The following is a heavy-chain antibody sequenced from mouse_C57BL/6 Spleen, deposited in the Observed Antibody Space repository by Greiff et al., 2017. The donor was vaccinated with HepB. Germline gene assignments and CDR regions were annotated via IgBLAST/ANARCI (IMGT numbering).Heavy chain of an antibody. CDR1: GFTFSSYA. D-gene: IGHD1-1*01. V-gene: IGHV5-9-1*02. CDR2: ISSGGDYI. Sequence: DVTLVESGEGLVKPGGSLKLSCAASGFTFSSYAMSWVRQTPEKRLEWVAYISSGGDYIYYADTVKGRFTISRDNARNTLYLQMSSLTSEDTAMYYCTRDDGSSLFDYWGQGTTLTVSS. J-gene: IGHJ2*01. CDR3: TRDDGSSLFDY.